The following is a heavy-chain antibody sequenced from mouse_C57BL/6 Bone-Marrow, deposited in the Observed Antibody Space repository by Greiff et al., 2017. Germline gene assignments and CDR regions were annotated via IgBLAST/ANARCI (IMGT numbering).Heavy chain of an antibody. V-gene: IGHV2-6*01. D-gene: IGHD4-1*01. Sequence: VKLLESGPGLVAPSPSLSISCTASGFSFTSYGVDWVRQSPGKGLEWLGVIWGVGSTNYNSALKSRLGISKYNAKSQVFLKMNSLQTDDTAMYSCASDLGRGFAYWGQGTLVTVSA. J-gene: IGHJ3*01. CDR3: ASDLGRGFAY. CDR1: GFSFTSYG. CDR2: IWGVGST.